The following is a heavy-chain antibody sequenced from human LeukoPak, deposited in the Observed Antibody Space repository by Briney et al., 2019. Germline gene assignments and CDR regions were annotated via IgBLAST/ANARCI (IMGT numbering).Heavy chain of an antibody. Sequence: GGSLRLSCAASGFTFSSYWMSWVRQAPGKGLEWVANIKQDGSEQYYVDSVKGRFTISRDSAKNSLYLQMNSLRAEDTAVYYWARGKWLAPLFYFDFWGQGTLVTVSS. CDR2: IKQDGSEQ. V-gene: IGHV3-7*01. CDR1: GFTFSSYW. J-gene: IGHJ4*02. CDR3: ARGKWLAPLFYFDF. D-gene: IGHD6-19*01.